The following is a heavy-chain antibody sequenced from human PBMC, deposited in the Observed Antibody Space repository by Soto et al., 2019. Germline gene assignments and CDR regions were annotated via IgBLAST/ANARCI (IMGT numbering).Heavy chain of an antibody. Sequence: SETLSLTCTVSGGSISSSSYYWGWIRQPPGKGLEWIGSIYYSGSTYYNPSLKSRVTISVDTSKNQFSLKLSSVTAADTAVYYCARQDRGYCSGGSCRNFDYWGQGTLVTVSS. CDR2: IYYSGST. J-gene: IGHJ4*02. V-gene: IGHV4-39*01. CDR3: ARQDRGYCSGGSCRNFDY. CDR1: GGSISSSSYY. D-gene: IGHD2-15*01.